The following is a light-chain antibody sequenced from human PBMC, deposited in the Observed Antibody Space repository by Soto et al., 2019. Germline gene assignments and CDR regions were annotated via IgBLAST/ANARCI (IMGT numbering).Light chain of an antibody. Sequence: DIQMTQSASSLSASVGDRVTITCRASQSISRNLNWHQQKPGKPPKVLIYAASSLQSGVPSRFSGSGSGTDITLTISSLQPEDFATDYCQQSYSIPYTFGQWTKLEI. J-gene: IGKJ2*01. CDR1: QSISRN. CDR2: AAS. CDR3: QQSYSIPYT. V-gene: IGKV1-39*01.